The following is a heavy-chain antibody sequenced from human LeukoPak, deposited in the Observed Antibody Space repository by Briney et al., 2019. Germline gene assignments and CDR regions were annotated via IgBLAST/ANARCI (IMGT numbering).Heavy chain of an antibody. CDR3: ATDRDGYMFYFDY. V-gene: IGHV1-69*02. J-gene: IGHJ4*02. D-gene: IGHD5-24*01. CDR1: GGTFSSYT. CDR2: IIPILGIA. Sequence: SVKVSCKASGGTFSSYTISWVRQAPGQGVEWMGRIIPILGIANYAQKFQGRVTITADKSTSTAYMELSSLRSEDTAVYYCATDRDGYMFYFDYWGQGTLVTVSS.